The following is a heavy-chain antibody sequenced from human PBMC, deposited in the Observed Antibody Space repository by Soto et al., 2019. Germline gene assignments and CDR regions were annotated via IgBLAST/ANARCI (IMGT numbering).Heavy chain of an antibody. CDR2: ISYDGSNQ. D-gene: IGHD2-2*01. CDR1: GFTFSNYA. V-gene: IGHV3-30-3*01. Sequence: QVQLVESGGGVVQPGRSLRLSCAASGFTFSNYAMHWVRQAPGKGLEWVAVISYDGSNQYYADSVKGRFTISRDNSKSTIYLQMNSLRAEDTAVYYGARGDEGSSTSCRPRTYGYYGMDVWGQGTTVTVSS. CDR3: ARGDEGSSTSCRPRTYGYYGMDV. J-gene: IGHJ6*02.